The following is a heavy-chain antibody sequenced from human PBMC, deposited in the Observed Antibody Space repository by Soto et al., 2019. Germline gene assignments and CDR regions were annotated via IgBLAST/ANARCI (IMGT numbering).Heavy chain of an antibody. J-gene: IGHJ5*01. CDR3: GRCVEGAPLHPDPDS. Sequence: SVTLSLTCTVSGASIDNSHSFWAWIRQTPGKGLQFIASVYHNGGAHYNSSLKSRVTISVDTANNQVSLRMRSLTAADTAFYYCGRCVEGAPLHPDPDSWRHGILVT. CDR2: VYHNGGA. D-gene: IGHD4-4*01. V-gene: IGHV4-39*01. CDR1: GASIDNSHSF.